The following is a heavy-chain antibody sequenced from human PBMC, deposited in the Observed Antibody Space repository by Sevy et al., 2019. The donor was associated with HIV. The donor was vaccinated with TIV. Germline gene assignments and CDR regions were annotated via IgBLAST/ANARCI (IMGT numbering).Heavy chain of an antibody. V-gene: IGHV4-4*07. CDR1: SASLSAYY. CDR2: DSTTGST. CDR3: AGDVLVVGGGSNWFET. J-gene: IGHJ5*02. D-gene: IGHD3-10*01. Sequence: SETLSLTCTVSSASLSAYYWSWIRHPAGKGLEWIGRDSTTGSTNYNPSLKSRVSMSLDTSKNHFSLNLRSVTAEDTAIYYGAGDVLVVGGGSNWFETWGQGVLVTVSS.